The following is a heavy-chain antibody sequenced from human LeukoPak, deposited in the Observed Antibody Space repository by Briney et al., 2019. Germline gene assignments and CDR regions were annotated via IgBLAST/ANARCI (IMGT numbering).Heavy chain of an antibody. Sequence: GGSLRLSCEDSGSTFDDYGVSWVRQVPGKGLEWVCGINWDGTNTHYADSVKGRFTISRDNAKNSPFLEMTNLRAEDTAFYSCARDVSSNWYSFNFWGQGILVTVST. CDR2: INWDGTNT. V-gene: IGHV3-20*04. CDR1: GSTFDDYG. D-gene: IGHD6-13*01. J-gene: IGHJ4*02. CDR3: ARDVSSNWYSFNF.